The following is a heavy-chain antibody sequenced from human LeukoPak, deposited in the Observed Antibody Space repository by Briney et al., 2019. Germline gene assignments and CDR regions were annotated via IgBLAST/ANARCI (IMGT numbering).Heavy chain of an antibody. CDR2: ISGSGGST. V-gene: IGHV3-23*01. D-gene: IGHD6-19*01. CDR1: GFTFSSYA. J-gene: IGHJ5*02. Sequence: GGPLRLSCAASGFTFSSYAMSWVRQAPGKGLEWVSAISGSGGSTYYADSVKGRFTISRDNSKNTLYLQMNSLRAEDTAVYYCAKCPSRIAVAGTLWFDPWGQGTLVTVSS. CDR3: AKCPSRIAVAGTLWFDP.